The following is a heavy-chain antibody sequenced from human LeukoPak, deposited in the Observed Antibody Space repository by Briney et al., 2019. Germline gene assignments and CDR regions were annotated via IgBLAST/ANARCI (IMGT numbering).Heavy chain of an antibody. V-gene: IGHV3-20*01. CDR1: GFTFGSHA. CDR2: INWNGGST. CDR3: ARGPYSGGFDY. Sequence: GGSLRLSCAGSGFTFGSHAMNWVRQAPGKGLEWVSGINWNGGSTGYADSVKGRFTISRDNAKNSLYLQMNSLRAEDTALYHCARGPYSGGFDYWGQGTLVTVSS. J-gene: IGHJ4*02. D-gene: IGHD1-26*01.